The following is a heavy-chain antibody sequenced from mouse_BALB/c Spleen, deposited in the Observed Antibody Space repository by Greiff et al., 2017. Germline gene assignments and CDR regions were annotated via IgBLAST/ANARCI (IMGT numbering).Heavy chain of an antibody. J-gene: IGHJ2*01. D-gene: IGHD2-4*01. CDR3: ASSTMITTGYFDY. CDR1: GYAFSSYW. CDR2: IYPGDGDT. V-gene: IGHV1-80*01. Sequence: VNLVESGAELVRPGSSVKISCKASGYAFSSYWMNWVKQRPGQGLEWIGQIYPGDGDTNYNGKFKGKATLTADKSSSTAYMQLSSLTSEDSAVYFCASSTMITTGYFDYWGQGTTLTVSS.